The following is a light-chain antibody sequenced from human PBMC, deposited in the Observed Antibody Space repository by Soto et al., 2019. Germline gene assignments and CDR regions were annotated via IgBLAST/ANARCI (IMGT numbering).Light chain of an antibody. CDR1: SSDVGSYNL. V-gene: IGLV2-23*02. Sequence: ALTQPASVSGSPGQSITISCTGTSSDVGSYNLVSWYQQHPGKAPKVMIYEVSKRPSGVSSRFSGSKSGNTASLTISGLQAEDEADYYCCSYAGSYTWVFGGGTKVTVL. CDR3: CSYAGSYTWV. CDR2: EVS. J-gene: IGLJ2*01.